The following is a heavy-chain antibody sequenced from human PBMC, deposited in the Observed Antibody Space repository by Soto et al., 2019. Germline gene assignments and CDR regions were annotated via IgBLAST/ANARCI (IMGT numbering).Heavy chain of an antibody. Sequence: QVQLAQSGAEVKKPGASVKVSCKASGYTFTSYYMHWVRQAPGQGLEWMGGIIPIFGTANYAQKFQGRVTITADESTSTAYMELSSLRSEDTAVYYCARDPTDYYDSSGNYFDYWGQGTLVTVSS. CDR2: IIPIFGTA. J-gene: IGHJ4*02. CDR3: ARDPTDYYDSSGNYFDY. CDR1: GYTFTSYY. V-gene: IGHV1-69*01. D-gene: IGHD3-22*01.